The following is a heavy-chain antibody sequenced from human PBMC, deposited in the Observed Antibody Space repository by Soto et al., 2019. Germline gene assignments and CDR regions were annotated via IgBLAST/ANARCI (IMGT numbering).Heavy chain of an antibody. J-gene: IGHJ4*02. Sequence: GGSLRLSCAASGFTFISYGMRWVRQAPGKGLEWVSVISDGGSNTYYADSVKGRFTISRDNSKNTLYLQMNSLRAEDTAVYYCAKDKNDYGDYYFDYWGQGTLVTVSS. CDR2: ISDGGSNT. V-gene: IGHV3-30*18. CDR1: GFTFISYG. D-gene: IGHD4-17*01. CDR3: AKDKNDYGDYYFDY.